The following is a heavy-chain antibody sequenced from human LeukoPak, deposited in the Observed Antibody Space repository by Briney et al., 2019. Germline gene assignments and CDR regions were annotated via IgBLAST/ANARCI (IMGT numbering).Heavy chain of an antibody. Sequence: GGSLRLSCAASGFTFDTYGMSWVRQAPGKGLEWVSAISGSGGSKYYADSVKGRFTISRDNSKNKLYLQMNSLRAEDTAVYYCARDQGTIILGYFDYWGQGTLVTVSS. CDR2: ISGSGGSK. J-gene: IGHJ4*02. CDR1: GFTFDTYG. D-gene: IGHD3-22*01. V-gene: IGHV3-23*01. CDR3: ARDQGTIILGYFDY.